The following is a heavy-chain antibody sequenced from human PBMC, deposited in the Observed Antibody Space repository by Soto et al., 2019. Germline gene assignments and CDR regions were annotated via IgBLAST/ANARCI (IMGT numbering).Heavy chain of an antibody. J-gene: IGHJ4*02. CDR3: ARDYGDYSFFFDY. CDR2: YSGFT. D-gene: IGHD4-17*01. Sequence: PSETLSLTCTFSGGSITTYQWSLIRQPPGKGLEWIGGYSGFTNYNPSLESRATISVDHSKNQFFLTLRSVTAADTAVYYCARDYGDYSFFFDYWGQGALVTVSS. V-gene: IGHV4-59*01. CDR1: GGSITTYQ.